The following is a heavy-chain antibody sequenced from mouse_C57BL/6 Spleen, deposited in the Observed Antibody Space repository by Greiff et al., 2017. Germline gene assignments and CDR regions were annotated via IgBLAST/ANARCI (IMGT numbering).Heavy chain of an antibody. Sequence: QVQLQQSGAELVKPGASVKISCKASGYAFSSYWMNWVKQRPGKGLEWIGQIYPGDGATNYNGKFKGKATLTADKSASTAYMQLSSLTSEDSAVYFCARSDWDVPYFDYWGQGTTLTVSS. CDR1: GYAFSSYW. CDR2: IYPGDGAT. J-gene: IGHJ2*01. V-gene: IGHV1-80*01. D-gene: IGHD4-1*01. CDR3: ARSDWDVPYFDY.